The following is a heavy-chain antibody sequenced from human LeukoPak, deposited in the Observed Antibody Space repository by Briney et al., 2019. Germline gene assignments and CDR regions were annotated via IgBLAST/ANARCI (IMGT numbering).Heavy chain of an antibody. Sequence: GESLKISCKGSGYSFTSYWIGWVRQKPGKGLEWMGIIYPGDSDTRYSPSFQGQVTISADKSISTAYLQWSSLKASDTAMYYCARGDNVASGWELNFDYWGQGTLVTVSS. D-gene: IGHD6-19*01. J-gene: IGHJ4*02. CDR1: GYSFTSYW. V-gene: IGHV5-51*01. CDR3: ARGDNVASGWELNFDY. CDR2: IYPGDSDT.